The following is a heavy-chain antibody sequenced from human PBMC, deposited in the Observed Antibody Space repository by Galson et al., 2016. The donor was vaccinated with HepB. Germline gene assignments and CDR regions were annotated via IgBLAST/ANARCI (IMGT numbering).Heavy chain of an antibody. CDR3: ARVPKTGDYFDR. J-gene: IGHJ5*02. CDR1: GGSIDNYY. CDR2: IYSTGRT. D-gene: IGHD7-27*01. V-gene: IGHV4-4*07. Sequence: LSLTCTVSGGSIDNYYWSWIRQPPGKELQYIGRIYSTGRTDYNPSLKGRVTIPVDTSKTQFSLKLTAMTAADTAVYYCARVPKTGDYFDRWGQGTLVTVSS.